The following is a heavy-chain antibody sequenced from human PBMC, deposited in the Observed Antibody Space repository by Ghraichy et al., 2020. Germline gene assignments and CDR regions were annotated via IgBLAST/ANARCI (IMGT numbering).Heavy chain of an antibody. J-gene: IGHJ5*02. Sequence: GESPNISCAASGFAFGRYWMSWVRQAPGKGLEWVANINQDGSEKYSVNSVKGRFTISRDNLKNTLYLQMNSLRAEDTAVYYCAKDRSWYSSSWAPDQWGQGTLVTVSS. CDR3: AKDRSWYSSSWAPDQ. V-gene: IGHV3-7*03. CDR1: GFAFGRYW. CDR2: INQDGSEK. D-gene: IGHD6-13*01.